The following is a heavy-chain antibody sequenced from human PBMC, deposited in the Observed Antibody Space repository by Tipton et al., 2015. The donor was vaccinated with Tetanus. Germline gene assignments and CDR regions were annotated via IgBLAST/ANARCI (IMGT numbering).Heavy chain of an antibody. V-gene: IGHV4-59*01. CDR3: ARDIEEVGATKYFDY. Sequence: TLSLTCTVSGGSISSYYWSWIRQPPGKGPEWIGQIHSSGSTNYIPSPKSRVTISLDTSKNQFSLRLTSVTAADTAVYYCARDIEEVGATKYFDYWGQGTLVTVSS. D-gene: IGHD1-26*01. CDR2: IHSSGST. CDR1: GGSISSYY. J-gene: IGHJ4*02.